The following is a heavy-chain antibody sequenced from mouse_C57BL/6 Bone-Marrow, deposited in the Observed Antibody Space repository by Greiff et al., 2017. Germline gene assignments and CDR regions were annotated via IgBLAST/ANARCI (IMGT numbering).Heavy chain of an antibody. J-gene: IGHJ3*01. V-gene: IGHV1-52*01. CDR1: GYTFTSYW. Sequence: VQLQQPGAELVRPGSSVKLSCKASGYTFTSYWMHWVKQRPIQGLEWIGNIDPSDSETHYNQKFKDKATLTVDKSSSTAYMQLSSLTSDDSAVYYCAREEAYSNYFAWFVYWGQGTLVTVSA. D-gene: IGHD2-5*01. CDR2: IDPSDSET. CDR3: AREEAYSNYFAWFVY.